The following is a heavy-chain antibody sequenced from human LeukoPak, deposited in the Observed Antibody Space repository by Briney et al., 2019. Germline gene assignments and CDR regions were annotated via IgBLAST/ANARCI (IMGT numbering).Heavy chain of an antibody. CDR2: SHPSGTT. D-gene: IGHD1-1*01. CDR1: GFSISSGYY. CDR3: AREAERRIVN. V-gene: IGHV4-38-2*02. Sequence: SSAPLSLPCVVSGFSISSGYYWGWLRQPPGRGLEWIVNSHPSGTTFYNSSLKSRVAMSIDTSKNQFSLKLVSVTAADTAVYYCAREAERRIVNWGQGTLVTVSS. J-gene: IGHJ4*02.